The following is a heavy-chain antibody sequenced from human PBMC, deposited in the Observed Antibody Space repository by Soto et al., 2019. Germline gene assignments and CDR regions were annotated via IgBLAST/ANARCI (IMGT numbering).Heavy chain of an antibody. D-gene: IGHD3-16*01. J-gene: IGHJ6*02. Sequence: EVELVESGGGLVQAGGSLRVSCGVSGFTSSDHDMDWVRQAPGKGLEWVGRTANKRSRYTTEYAAYGKGRFIISRDDSKNSVYLKMNSLTIEDTAVYYCARAGFGHCLEVWGQGTTVTVSS. CDR1: GFTSSDHD. CDR3: ARAGFGHCLEV. V-gene: IGHV3-72*01. CDR2: TANKRSRYTT.